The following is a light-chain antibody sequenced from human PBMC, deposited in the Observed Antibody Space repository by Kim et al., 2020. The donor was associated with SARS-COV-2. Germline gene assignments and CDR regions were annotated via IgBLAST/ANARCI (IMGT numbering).Light chain of an antibody. Sequence: VSPGQTVSITCSGDKLGDKYACWYQQKPGQSPVLVIYQDSKRPSGIPERFSGSNSGNTATLTISGTQAMDEADYYCQAWDSSTWVFGGGTQLTVL. CDR1: KLGDKY. J-gene: IGLJ3*02. CDR2: QDS. CDR3: QAWDSSTWV. V-gene: IGLV3-1*01.